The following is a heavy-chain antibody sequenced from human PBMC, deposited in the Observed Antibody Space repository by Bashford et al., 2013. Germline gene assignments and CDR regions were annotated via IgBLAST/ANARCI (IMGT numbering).Heavy chain of an antibody. CDR3: ARGRKVDTTMAQYRGDDS. CDR2: INPNSGDT. V-gene: IGHV1-2*02. Sequence: VASVKVSCKASGYTFSAYYMHWVRQAPGQGLEWMGWINPNSGDTHYAQNFQGRVTMTRDTSITTVYVELSRLRSDDTAVYYCARGRKVDTTMAQYRGDDSWGQGTLVTVSS. CDR1: GYTFSAYY. J-gene: IGHJ4*02. D-gene: IGHD5-18*01.